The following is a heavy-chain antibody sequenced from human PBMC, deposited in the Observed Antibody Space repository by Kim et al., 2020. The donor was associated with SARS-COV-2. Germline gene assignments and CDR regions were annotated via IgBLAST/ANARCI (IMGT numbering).Heavy chain of an antibody. J-gene: IGHJ6*02. D-gene: IGHD2-15*01. V-gene: IGHV4-34*13. Sequence: PALKSRVTMSVDTSKNQFSLKLSSVTAADTAVYYCARGLRGGYYYYGMDVWGQGTTVTVSS. CDR3: ARGLRGGYYYYGMDV.